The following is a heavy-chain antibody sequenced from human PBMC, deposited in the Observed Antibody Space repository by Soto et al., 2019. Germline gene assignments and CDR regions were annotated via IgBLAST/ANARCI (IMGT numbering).Heavy chain of an antibody. CDR2: MIPNSGNT. D-gene: IGHD2-2*01. CDR3: ARGGVPAAPSYYYYGMDV. J-gene: IGHJ6*02. Sequence: ASVKVSCKASGYTFTSYDINWVRQATGQGLEWMGWMIPNSGNTGYAQKFQGRVTMTRNTSISTAYMELSSLRSEDTAVYYCARGGVPAAPSYYYYGMDVWGQGTTVTVSS. CDR1: GYTFTSYD. V-gene: IGHV1-8*01.